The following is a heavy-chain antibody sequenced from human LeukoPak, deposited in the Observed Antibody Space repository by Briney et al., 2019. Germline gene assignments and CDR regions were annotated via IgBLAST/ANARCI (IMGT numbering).Heavy chain of an antibody. J-gene: IGHJ4*02. V-gene: IGHV3-11*04. Sequence: GGSLRLSCAVSGFTFSDTYMTWIRQAPGKGLESLSYISPSGTDISYADSVKGRFTISRDNAKNSLYLQMNSLRAEDTAVYYCARDQGGVGYWGQGTLVTVSS. D-gene: IGHD3-16*01. CDR2: ISPSGTDI. CDR1: GFTFSDTY. CDR3: ARDQGGVGY.